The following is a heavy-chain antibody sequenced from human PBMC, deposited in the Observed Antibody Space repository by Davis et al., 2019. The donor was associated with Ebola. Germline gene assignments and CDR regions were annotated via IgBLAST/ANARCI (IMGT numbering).Heavy chain of an antibody. J-gene: IGHJ6*02. D-gene: IGHD2-15*01. CDR1: GYTFTTYD. CDR2: IIPMFGTL. Sequence: SVKVSCKASGYTFTTYDLNWVRQAPGQGLEWMGGIIPMFGTLNYAQKFQGRVTITADISTTAVYMEVSSLRSEDTAVYYCARDECRGSSCQHLYAMDVWGQGTSVTVSS. CDR3: ARDECRGSSCQHLYAMDV. V-gene: IGHV1-69*06.